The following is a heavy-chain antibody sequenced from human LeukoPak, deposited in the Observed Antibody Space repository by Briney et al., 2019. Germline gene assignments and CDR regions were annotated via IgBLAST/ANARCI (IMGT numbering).Heavy chain of an antibody. V-gene: IGHV4-34*01. CDR3: AREAQEGYYIDY. J-gene: IGHJ4*02. CDR1: GGSFSGYY. D-gene: IGHD6-13*01. Sequence: PSETLSLTCAVYGGSFSGYYWSWIRQPPGKGLEWIGEINHSGSTNYNPSLKSRVTISVDTSKNQFSLKLSSVTAADTAVYYCAREAQEGYYIDYWGQGTLVTVSS. CDR2: INHSGST.